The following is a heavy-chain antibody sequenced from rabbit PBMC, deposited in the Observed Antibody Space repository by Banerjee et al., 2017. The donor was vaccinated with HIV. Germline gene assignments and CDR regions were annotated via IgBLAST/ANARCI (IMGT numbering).Heavy chain of an antibody. D-gene: IGHD2-1*01. J-gene: IGHJ4*01. V-gene: IGHV1S43*01. Sequence: QEQLVESGGGLVQPGGTLTLTCTASGIDFSSSYYMWWVRQAPGKGLELIACIYTSSGTTWYASWVNGRFTITRSTSINTVDLKVTSLTAADAATYFCARGSYDDYGDWASFNLWGQGSLVTVS. CDR3: ARGSYDDYGDWASFNL. CDR2: IYTSSGTT. CDR1: GIDFSSSYY.